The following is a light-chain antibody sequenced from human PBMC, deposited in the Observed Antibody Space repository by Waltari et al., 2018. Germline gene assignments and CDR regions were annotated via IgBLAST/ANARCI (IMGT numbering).Light chain of an antibody. Sequence: DVVMTQSPLSLLVTLGQPATISCRSSQSLVHSDGKTYLNWFHQRPGQSPRRLIYKVFNRDSGVPDRFSGSGSGTDFTLKSSRVEAEDVGTYYCMQATQWPLTFGQGTKVEIK. V-gene: IGKV2-30*02. CDR1: QSLVHSDGKTY. CDR2: KVF. CDR3: MQATQWPLT. J-gene: IGKJ1*01.